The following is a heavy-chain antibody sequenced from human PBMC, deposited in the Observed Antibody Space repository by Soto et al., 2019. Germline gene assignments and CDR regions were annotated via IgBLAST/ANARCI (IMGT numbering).Heavy chain of an antibody. CDR1: GFTFSDYY. V-gene: IGHV3-11*05. D-gene: IGHD2-15*01. CDR2: ISSSTSYT. Sequence: QVQLVESGGGLVKPGGSLRLSCAASGFTFSDYYMSWIRQAPGKGLEWVSYISSSTSYTDYADSVKGRFTISRDNAKNSLYLQMDSLRAEHTAVYYCARRRCDAFDIWGQGTMVTVSS. J-gene: IGHJ3*02. CDR3: ARRRCDAFDI.